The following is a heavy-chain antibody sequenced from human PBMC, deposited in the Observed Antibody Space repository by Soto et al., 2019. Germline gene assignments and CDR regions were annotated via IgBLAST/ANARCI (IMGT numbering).Heavy chain of an antibody. V-gene: IGHV1-69*06. J-gene: IGHJ6*04. Sequence: QVQLVQSGAEVKKPGSSVKVSCKASGVTFNNYGISWVRQAPGQGLEWMGGLIPISGSAKYTEFFRGITTRTAATATSTAYMERISIRSQDATVYYSPAQGVAGATSQGMEVRGKGTEGNVTS. CDR1: GVTFNNYG. CDR2: LIPISGSA. D-gene: IGHD6-13*01. CDR3: PAQGVAGATSQGMEV.